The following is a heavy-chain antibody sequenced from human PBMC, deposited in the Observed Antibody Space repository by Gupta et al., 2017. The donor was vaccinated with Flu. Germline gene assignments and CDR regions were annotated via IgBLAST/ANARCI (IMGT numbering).Heavy chain of an antibody. V-gene: IGHV1-69*02. J-gene: IGHJ5*02. CDR1: GGTFSSYT. CDR3: ARCSGLGPAGFDP. CDR2: IIPILGIA. D-gene: IGHD6-19*01. Sequence: QVQLVQSGAEVKKPGSSVKVSCKASGGTFSSYTISWVRQAPGQGLEWMGRIIPILGIANYAQKFQGRVTITADKSTSTAYMELSSLRSEDTAVYYCARCSGLGPAGFDPWGQGTLGHRLL.